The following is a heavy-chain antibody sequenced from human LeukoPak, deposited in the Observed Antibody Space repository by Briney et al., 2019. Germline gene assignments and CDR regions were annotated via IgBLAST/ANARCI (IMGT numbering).Heavy chain of an antibody. J-gene: IGHJ4*02. CDR3: TRGSIFADY. Sequence: SETLSLTCTVSGGSISSGGYYWSWSRQPAGKGLEWIGRIYTSGSTNYNPSLKSRVTISGDASKNQFSLKLSSVTAADTAVYYCTRGSIFADYWGEATLVTVSS. D-gene: IGHD3-3*01. CDR1: GGSISSGGYY. V-gene: IGHV4-61*02. CDR2: IYTSGST.